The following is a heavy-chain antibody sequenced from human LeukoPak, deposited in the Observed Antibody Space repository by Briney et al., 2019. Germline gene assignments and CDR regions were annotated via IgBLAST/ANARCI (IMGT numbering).Heavy chain of an antibody. CDR3: ASDSTIFGVARQY. V-gene: IGHV4-59*08. CDR2: IYYSGST. J-gene: IGHJ4*02. CDR1: GGSISSYY. Sequence: SETLSLTCTVSGGSISSYYWSWIRQPPGKGLEWIGYIYYSGSTNYNPSLKSRVTISVDTSKNQFSLKLSSVTAADTAVYYCASDSTIFGVARQYWGQGTLVTVSS. D-gene: IGHD3-3*01.